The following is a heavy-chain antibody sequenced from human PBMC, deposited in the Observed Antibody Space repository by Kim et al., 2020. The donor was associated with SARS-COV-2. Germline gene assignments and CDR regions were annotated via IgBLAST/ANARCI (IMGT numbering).Heavy chain of an antibody. J-gene: IGHJ5*02. V-gene: IGHV7-4-1*02. CDR1: GYTFTSYA. CDR2: INTNTGNP. D-gene: IGHD6-13*01. CDR3: ARGDSSSWYPGVPWFDP. Sequence: APVKVSCKASGYTFTSYAMNWVRQAPGQELDWMGWINTNTGNPTYAQGFTGRFVFSLDTSVSTAYLQISSLQAEDTAVYYCARGDSSSWYPGVPWFDPWGQGTLVTVSS.